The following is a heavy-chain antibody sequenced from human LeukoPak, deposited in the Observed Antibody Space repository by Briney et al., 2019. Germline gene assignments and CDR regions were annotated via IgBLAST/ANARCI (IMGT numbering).Heavy chain of an antibody. D-gene: IGHD2-2*02. V-gene: IGHV1-69*04. Sequence: APVKVSCKASGGTFSSYAISWVRQAPGQGLEWMGRIIPILGIANYAQKFQGRVTITADKSTSTAYMELSSLRSEDTAVYYCARGRVPAAIRYYYGMDVWGQGTTVTVSS. J-gene: IGHJ6*02. CDR3: ARGRVPAAIRYYYGMDV. CDR1: GGTFSSYA. CDR2: IIPILGIA.